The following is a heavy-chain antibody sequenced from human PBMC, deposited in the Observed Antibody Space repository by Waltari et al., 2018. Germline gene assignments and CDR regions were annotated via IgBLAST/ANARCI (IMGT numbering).Heavy chain of an antibody. CDR2: IYYSGST. D-gene: IGHD7-27*01. Sequence: QLQLQESGPGLVKPSETLSLTCTVSGGSISSSSSSWGWIRQPPGKGLEWIGSIYYSGSTYYNPSLKSRVTISVDTSKNQFSMKLSSVTAADTAVYYCASRNWEKDAFDIWGQGTMVTVSS. CDR3: ASRNWEKDAFDI. CDR1: GGSISSSSSS. J-gene: IGHJ3*02. V-gene: IGHV4-39*01.